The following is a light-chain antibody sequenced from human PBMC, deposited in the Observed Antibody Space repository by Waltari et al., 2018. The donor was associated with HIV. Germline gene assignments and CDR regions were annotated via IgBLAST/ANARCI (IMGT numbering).Light chain of an antibody. CDR3: AAWDDSLSGSLV. V-gene: IGLV1-44*01. Sequence: QSVLTQPPSASGAPGQRVSISCSGGNSNIGRYAVSWYQQLPGTAPKLLIYSNTPLPSGVPDLFSGSKSGTSASLAIGGRQSEDEADYYCAAWDDSLSGSLVFGGGTKLTVL. CDR2: SNT. CDR1: NSNIGRYA. J-gene: IGLJ2*01.